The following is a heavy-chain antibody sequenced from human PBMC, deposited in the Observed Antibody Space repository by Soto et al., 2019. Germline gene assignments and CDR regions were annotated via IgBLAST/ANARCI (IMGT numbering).Heavy chain of an antibody. CDR2: ISGSGDST. CDR3: ARRSSSWDFDY. D-gene: IGHD6-13*01. J-gene: IGHJ4*02. V-gene: IGHV3-23*01. Sequence: EVQLLESGGGLVQPGGSLRLSCAASGFTFSSYAMNWVRQAPGKGLEWVSVISGSGDSTYYADSVKGRFTISRDNSKNTLYLQMNSLIAEDTAVYYCARRSSSWDFDYWGQGTLVTVSS. CDR1: GFTFSSYA.